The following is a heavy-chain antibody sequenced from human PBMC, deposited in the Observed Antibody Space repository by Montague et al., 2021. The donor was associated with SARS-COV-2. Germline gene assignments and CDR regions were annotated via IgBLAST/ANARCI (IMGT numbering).Heavy chain of an antibody. V-gene: IGHV4-61*02. J-gene: IGHJ4*02. Sequence: TLSLTCTVSGGSISSGSYYWSWIRPPAGKGLEWNGRIYTSGSTNYNPSLKSPVTISVDASKNQFSLKLSSVTAADTAGYYCERGAGVGSRWWLGFDYWGQGTLVTVSS. CDR1: GGSISSGSYY. D-gene: IGHD6-13*01. CDR2: IYTSGST. CDR3: ERGAGVGSRWWLGFDY.